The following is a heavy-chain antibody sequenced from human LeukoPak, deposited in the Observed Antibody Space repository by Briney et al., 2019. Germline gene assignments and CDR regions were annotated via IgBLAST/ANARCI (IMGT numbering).Heavy chain of an antibody. J-gene: IGHJ4*02. V-gene: IGHV3-23*01. Sequence: GGSLRLSCAASGFTFSSYAMSWVRQAPGKGLEWDSAISGSGGSTYYADSVKGRFTISRDNSKNTLYLQMNSLRAEDTAVYYCAKVWCCPPRHFDYWGQGTLVTVSS. CDR1: GFTFSSYA. CDR3: AKVWCCPPRHFDY. CDR2: ISGSGGST. D-gene: IGHD2-21*01.